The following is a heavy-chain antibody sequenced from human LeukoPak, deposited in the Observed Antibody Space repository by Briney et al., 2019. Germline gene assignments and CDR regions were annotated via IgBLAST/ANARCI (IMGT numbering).Heavy chain of an antibody. J-gene: IGHJ4*02. Sequence: GGSLRLSCAASGLTFSTSAMNWVRQVPGKGLEWLAAISGSGDSKYHADSVKGRFTISRDNSKNTLYLQMNSLRADDTAVYFCTTATYYYDGSYYYLVIDYWGQGSLVTVSS. V-gene: IGHV3-23*01. CDR1: GLTFSTSA. CDR2: ISGSGDSK. CDR3: TTATYYYDGSYYYLVIDY. D-gene: IGHD3-22*01.